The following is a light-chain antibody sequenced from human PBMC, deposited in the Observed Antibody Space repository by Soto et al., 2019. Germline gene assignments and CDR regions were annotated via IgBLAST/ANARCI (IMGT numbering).Light chain of an antibody. CDR3: QSYDSSLSGGV. J-gene: IGLJ3*02. CDR2: GNS. Sequence: QSVLTQPPSVSGAPGQRVTISCTGSSSNIGAGYDVHWYQQLPGTAPKLLIYGNSNRPSGVPVRFSGSKSGTSASLAITGLQAEDEADYFCQSYDSSLSGGVFGGGTEVTVL. CDR1: SSNIGAGYD. V-gene: IGLV1-40*01.